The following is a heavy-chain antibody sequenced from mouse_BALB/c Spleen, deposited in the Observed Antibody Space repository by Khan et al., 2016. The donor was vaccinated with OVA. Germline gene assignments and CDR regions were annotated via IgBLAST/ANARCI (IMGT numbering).Heavy chain of an antibody. V-gene: IGHV1-77*01. CDR2: INPGSGNS. CDR1: GYTFTDYY. CDR3: AREWGAWFAY. J-gene: IGHJ3*01. Sequence: QVQLQQSGAELARPGASVKLSCKASGYTFTDYYIDRVKQRTGQGLEWIGEINPGSGNSYYNEKFKGKATLTADKSSNTAFVQLSSLTSDDSAVYFCAREWGAWFAYWGQGTLVTVSA.